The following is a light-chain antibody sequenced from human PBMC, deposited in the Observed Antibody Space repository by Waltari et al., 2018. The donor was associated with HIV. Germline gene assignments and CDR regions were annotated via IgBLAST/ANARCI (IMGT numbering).Light chain of an antibody. J-gene: IGLJ2*01. CDR1: DSDFGLYHF. Sequence: SAVTQPASVYGLHGQSITISCTGGDSDFGLYHFFSWYQQHPGTLPRLILYDTDRRASVISDRFSGSKSGHTASLNISGLRAEDEADYYCSSFTADFTLVFGGGTKVTVL. CDR2: DTD. V-gene: IGLV2-14*03. CDR3: SSFTADFTLV.